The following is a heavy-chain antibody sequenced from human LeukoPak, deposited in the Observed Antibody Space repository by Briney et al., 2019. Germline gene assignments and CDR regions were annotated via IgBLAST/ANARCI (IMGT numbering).Heavy chain of an antibody. CDR2: ISSSGSTI. V-gene: IGHV3-11*04. CDR1: GFTFSDYY. Sequence: GGSLRLSCAASGFTFSDYYMSWIRQAPGKGLEWVSYISSSGSTIYYADSVKGRFTISRDNAKNSLYLQMNSLRAEDTAVYYCERVRYNWNYDYWGQGTLVTVSS. CDR3: ERVRYNWNYDY. J-gene: IGHJ4*02. D-gene: IGHD1-7*01.